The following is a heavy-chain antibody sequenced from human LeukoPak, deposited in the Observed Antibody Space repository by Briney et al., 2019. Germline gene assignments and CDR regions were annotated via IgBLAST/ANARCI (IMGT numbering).Heavy chain of an antibody. CDR3: ARGTVRAAAGTFDY. D-gene: IGHD6-13*01. J-gene: IGHJ4*02. CDR1: GGSFSGYY. CDR2: INHSGST. V-gene: IGHV4-34*01. Sequence: PSETLSLTCAVCGGSFSGYYWRWLPHPPGKALEWIGEINHSGSTNYNPSLKSRVTISVDTSKNQFSLKLSSVTAADTAVYYCARGTVRAAAGTFDYWGQGTLVTVSS.